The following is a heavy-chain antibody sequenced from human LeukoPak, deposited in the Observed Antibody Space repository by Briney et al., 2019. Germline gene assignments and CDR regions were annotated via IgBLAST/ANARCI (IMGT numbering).Heavy chain of an antibody. CDR2: ISSSSYI. V-gene: IGHV3-21*01. D-gene: IGHD2-21*01. CDR1: GCTFSSYS. CDR3: ARGIDGPGAFDI. Sequence: GGSLRLSCAASGCTFSSYSMNWVRQAPGKGLEWVSSISSSSYIYYADSVKGRFTISRDNAKNSLYLQMNSLRAEDTAVYYCARGIDGPGAFDIWGQGTMVTVSS. J-gene: IGHJ3*02.